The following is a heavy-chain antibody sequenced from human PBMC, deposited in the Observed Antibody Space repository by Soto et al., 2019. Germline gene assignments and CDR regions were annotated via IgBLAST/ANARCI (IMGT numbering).Heavy chain of an antibody. D-gene: IGHD6-13*01. CDR2: IIPIFGTA. Sequence: SVKVSCKASGGTFSSYAISWVRQAPGQGLEWMGGIIPIFGTANYAQKFQGRVTITADESTSTAYMELSSLRSEDTAVYYCARDEVGTAAGDYYYYYGMDVWGQGTTVTVSS. V-gene: IGHV1-69*13. J-gene: IGHJ6*02. CDR3: ARDEVGTAAGDYYYYYGMDV. CDR1: GGTFSSYA.